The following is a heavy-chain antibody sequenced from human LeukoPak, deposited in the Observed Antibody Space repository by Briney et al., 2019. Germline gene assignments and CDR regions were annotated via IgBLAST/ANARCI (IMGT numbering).Heavy chain of an antibody. CDR1: GFTFTSSA. V-gene: IGHV1-58*02. CDR2: IVVGSGNT. D-gene: IGHD3-22*01. CDR3: AAGFYYDSSGYYFDAFDI. J-gene: IGHJ3*02. Sequence: SVKVSCKASGFTFTSSATQWVRQARGQRLEWIGWIVVGSGNTNYAQKSQERVTITRDISTSTAYMELSSLRSEDTAVYYCAAGFYYDSSGYYFDAFDIWGQGTMVTVSS.